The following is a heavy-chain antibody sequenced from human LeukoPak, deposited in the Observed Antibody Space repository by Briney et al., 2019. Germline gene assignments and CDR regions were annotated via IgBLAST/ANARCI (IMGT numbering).Heavy chain of an antibody. V-gene: IGHV1-46*01. CDR1: GYTFTSYG. CDR2: INPSGIST. Sequence: ASVTVSCKASGYTFTSYGISWVRQAPGQGLEWMGLINPSGISTLYAEKFRGRIIMTRDMSTATDYMELSSLRSEDTAVYYCARDNSIADRGWWFDPWGQGTLVTVSS. J-gene: IGHJ5*01. CDR3: ARDNSIADRGWWFDP. D-gene: IGHD4-23*01.